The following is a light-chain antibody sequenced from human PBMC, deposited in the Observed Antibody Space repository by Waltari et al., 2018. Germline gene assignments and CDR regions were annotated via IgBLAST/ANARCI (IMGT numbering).Light chain of an antibody. CDR1: ESVSSW. CDR3: QQYNVYPLS. V-gene: IGKV1-5*03. J-gene: IGKJ4*01. Sequence: DAQMTQSPSTLSASIGDRVTITCRANESVSSWLAWYQQKPGSAPTLMIYQATILQSGVPSRFSATGSGTDFTLTIKSLQADDFGSYYCQQYNVYPLSFGGGTRLEIK. CDR2: QAT.